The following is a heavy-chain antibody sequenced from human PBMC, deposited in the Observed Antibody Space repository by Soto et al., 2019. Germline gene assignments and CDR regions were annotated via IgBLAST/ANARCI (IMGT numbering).Heavy chain of an antibody. CDR2: IYPGDSDT. CDR1: GYTFTSYW. D-gene: IGHD3-10*01. CDR3: ARAYGKYFDY. J-gene: IGHJ4*02. V-gene: IGHV5-51*01. Sequence: PGESLKISCKGSGYTFTSYWIGWVRQMPGKGLEWMGIIYPGDSDTRYSPSFQGQVTISADKSITTAYLQWSSLKASDTDIYYCARAYGKYFDYWGQGTLVTVSS.